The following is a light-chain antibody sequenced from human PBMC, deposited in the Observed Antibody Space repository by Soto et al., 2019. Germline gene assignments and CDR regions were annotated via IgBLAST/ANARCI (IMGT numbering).Light chain of an antibody. Sequence: QSVLTQPASVSGSPGQSITISCTGTSSDVGGYKYVSWYQHHAGKAPKLMIYEVSNRPSGVSNRFSGSKSGNTASLTIYWLQAEDEADYYCSSFSSSTTLYVFGNGTKVTVL. CDR1: SSDVGGYKY. CDR2: EVS. J-gene: IGLJ1*01. CDR3: SSFSSSTTLYV. V-gene: IGLV2-14*01.